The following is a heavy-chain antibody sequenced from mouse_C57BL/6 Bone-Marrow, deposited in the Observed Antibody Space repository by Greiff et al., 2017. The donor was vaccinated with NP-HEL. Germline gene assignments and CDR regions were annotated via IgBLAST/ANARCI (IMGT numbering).Heavy chain of an antibody. CDR1: GFNIKNTY. J-gene: IGHJ3*01. Sequence: EVKLQESVAELVRPGASVKLSCTASGFNIKNTYMHWVKQRPEQGLEWIGRIDPANGNTKYAPKFQGKATITADTSSNTAYLQLSSLTSEDTAIYYCARESPYGSSYLPFAYWGQGTLVTVSA. D-gene: IGHD1-1*01. CDR3: ARESPYGSSYLPFAY. V-gene: IGHV14-3*01. CDR2: IDPANGNT.